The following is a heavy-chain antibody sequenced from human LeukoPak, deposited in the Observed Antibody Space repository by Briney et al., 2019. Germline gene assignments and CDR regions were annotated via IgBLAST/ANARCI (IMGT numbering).Heavy chain of an antibody. CDR2: ISYDGSNK. CDR1: GFTFSSYA. J-gene: IGHJ4*02. V-gene: IGHV3-30*04. D-gene: IGHD6-19*01. CDR3: ARGGEQWPKVFLDY. Sequence: GRSLRLSCAASGFTFSSYAMHWVRQAPGKGLEWAAVISYDGSNKYYADSVKGRFTISRDNSKNTLCLQMNSLRAEDTAVYYCARGGEQWPKVFLDYWGQGTLVTVSS.